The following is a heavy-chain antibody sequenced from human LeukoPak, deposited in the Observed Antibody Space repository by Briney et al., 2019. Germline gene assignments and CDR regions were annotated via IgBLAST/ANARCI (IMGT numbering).Heavy chain of an antibody. CDR2: IKQDGSEK. Sequence: GGSLRLSCAASGFTFSSYAMSWVRQAPGKGLEWVANIKQDGSEKYYVDSVKGRFTISRDNAKNSLYLQMNSLRAGDTAVYYCARVDPPPTYYYDSSGYYYFDYWGQGTLVTVSS. J-gene: IGHJ4*02. D-gene: IGHD3-22*01. V-gene: IGHV3-7*01. CDR3: ARVDPPPTYYYDSSGYYYFDY. CDR1: GFTFSSYA.